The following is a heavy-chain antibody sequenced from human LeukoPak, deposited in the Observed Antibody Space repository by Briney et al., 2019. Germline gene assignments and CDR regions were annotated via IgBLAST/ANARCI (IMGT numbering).Heavy chain of an antibody. V-gene: IGHV3-23*01. D-gene: IGHD2-15*01. CDR1: GLTFSSYA. Sequence: GGSLRLSCAASGLTFSSYAMSWVRQAPGKGLEWVSAISGSGGSTYYADSVKGRFTISRDNSKNTLYLQMNSLRVEDTAVYYCAKEAYCSGGSCYGRDWGQGTLLTVSS. J-gene: IGHJ4*02. CDR3: AKEAYCSGGSCYGRD. CDR2: ISGSGGST.